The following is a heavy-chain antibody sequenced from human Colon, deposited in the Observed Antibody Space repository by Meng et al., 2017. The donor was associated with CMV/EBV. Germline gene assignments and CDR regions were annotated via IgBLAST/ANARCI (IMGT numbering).Heavy chain of an antibody. J-gene: IGHJ4*02. CDR2: ISGGGTTP. V-gene: IGHV3-23*01. Sequence: GGSLRLSCAASGFTVSSWYMSWVRQAPGKGLEWVSAISGGGTTPFYADSVRGRFTISRDNSGNRLYLQMDNLRADDTAIYYCAKGAEYFDFWTAPDWGQGTLVTVSS. D-gene: IGHD3/OR15-3a*01. CDR1: GFTVSSWY. CDR3: AKGAEYFDFWTAPD.